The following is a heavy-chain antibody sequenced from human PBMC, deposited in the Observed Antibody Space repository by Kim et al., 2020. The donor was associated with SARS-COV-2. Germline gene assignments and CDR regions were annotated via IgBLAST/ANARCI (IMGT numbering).Heavy chain of an antibody. J-gene: IGHJ3*02. CDR2: INHSGST. CDR1: GGSFSGYY. V-gene: IGHV4-34*01. Sequence: SETLSLTCAVYGGSFSGYYWSWIRQPPGKGLEWIGEINHSGSTNYNPSLKSRVTISVDTSKNQFSLKLSSVTAADTAVYYCARGRNWNSLAFDIWGQGTMVTVSS. D-gene: IGHD1-1*01. CDR3: ARGRNWNSLAFDI.